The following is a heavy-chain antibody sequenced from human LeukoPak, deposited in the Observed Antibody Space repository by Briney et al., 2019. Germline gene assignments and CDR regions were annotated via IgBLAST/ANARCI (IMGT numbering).Heavy chain of an antibody. Sequence: ASVKVSCKASGYTFTGYFLHWVRQAPGQGLECMGWINPNSGGTKYAQRFQGRVTMTRDTSISTAYMELSRLRSDDTAVYYCARTEDDYGDYYFDYWGQGTLVTVSS. CDR1: GYTFTGYF. V-gene: IGHV1-2*02. CDR3: ARTEDDYGDYYFDY. D-gene: IGHD4-17*01. J-gene: IGHJ4*02. CDR2: INPNSGGT.